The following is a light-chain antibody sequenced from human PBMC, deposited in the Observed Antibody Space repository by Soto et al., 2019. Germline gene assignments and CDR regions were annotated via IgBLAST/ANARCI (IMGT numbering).Light chain of an antibody. CDR2: WAS. V-gene: IGKV4-1*01. CDR1: QSVLYSSNNKNY. Sequence: DIVMTQSPDSLAVSLGERATINCKSSQSVLYSSNNKNYLAWYQQKPGQPPKLLIYWASTRESGVPDRFSGSGSVTDFTLTNSSMQADDVAVYYCQQYYSTPYSYGKGTKLEIK. J-gene: IGKJ2*01. CDR3: QQYYSTPYS.